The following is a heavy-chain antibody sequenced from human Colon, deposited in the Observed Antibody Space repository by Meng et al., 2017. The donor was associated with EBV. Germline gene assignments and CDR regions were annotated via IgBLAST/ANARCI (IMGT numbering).Heavy chain of an antibody. Sequence: QGALPLLVTPSQNLSPPLACSCGSITSGGYYLTWIRQPPGKGLELIWYIFYTGSTYYNPSLKSRVTISLDTSKNQFSLKLSSVTAADTAVYYCARDQIGGDGWFDPWGRGTLVTVSS. CDR2: IFYTGST. D-gene: IGHD3-10*01. J-gene: IGHJ5*02. CDR3: ARDQIGGDGWFDP. CDR1: CGSITSGGYY. V-gene: IGHV4-30-4*01.